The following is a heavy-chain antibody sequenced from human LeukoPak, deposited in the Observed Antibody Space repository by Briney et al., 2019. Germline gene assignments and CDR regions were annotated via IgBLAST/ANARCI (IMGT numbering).Heavy chain of an antibody. CDR2: INYSGSS. Sequence: SETLSLTCTVSGGSISSSSYYWVWIRQPPGKGLEWIGSINYSGSSYYNPSITSRVTISVDMSKNQFSLKLSSVTAADTAVYYCARGDNYYDHFDYWGQGTLVTVSS. CDR3: ARGDNYYDHFDY. CDR1: GGSISSSSYY. V-gene: IGHV4-39*07. D-gene: IGHD1-26*01. J-gene: IGHJ4*02.